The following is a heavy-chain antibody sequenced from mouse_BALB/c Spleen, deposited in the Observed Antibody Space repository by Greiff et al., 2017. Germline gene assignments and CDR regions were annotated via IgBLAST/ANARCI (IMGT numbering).Heavy chain of an antibody. CDR3: ARHRHYCCDV. Sequence: EVMLVESGGGLVKPGGSLKLSCAASGFTFSSYAMSWVRQTPEKRLEWVASISSGGGSTYYPDTVKGRFTISRDNAKNTLYLQMSSLKSEDTAMYYCARHRHYCCDVWGAGTTVTVSS. CDR1: GFTFSSYA. J-gene: IGHJ1*01. V-gene: IGHV5-12-1*01. D-gene: IGHD1-2*01. CDR2: ISSGGGST.